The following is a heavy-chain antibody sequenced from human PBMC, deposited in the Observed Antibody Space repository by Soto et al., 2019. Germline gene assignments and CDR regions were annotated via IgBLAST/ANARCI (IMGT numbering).Heavy chain of an antibody. V-gene: IGHV1-18*01. CDR2: ISAYNGNT. CDR1: GYTFTSYG. Sequence: QVQLVQSGAEVKKPGASVKVSCKASGYTFTSYGISWVRQAPGQGLEWMGWISAYNGNTNYAQKLQGRVTMTTDTSTSTAYMEPRSLRSDDTAVYSCARDPLIAAADDEQYFDLWGRGTLVTVSS. J-gene: IGHJ2*01. D-gene: IGHD6-13*01. CDR3: ARDPLIAAADDEQYFDL.